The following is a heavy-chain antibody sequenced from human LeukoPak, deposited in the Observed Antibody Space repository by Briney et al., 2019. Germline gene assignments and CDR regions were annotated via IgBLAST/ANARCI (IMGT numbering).Heavy chain of an antibody. J-gene: IGHJ4*02. CDR2: ISGGGSYT. Sequence: GGSLRLSCEASGFTFSTYAMTWVRQAPGKGLEWVSGISGGGSYTYYADSVKGRFTISRDNAKNSLYLQMNSLRAEDTAVYYCARSGYSSGWLPPTFDYWGQGTLVTVSS. D-gene: IGHD6-19*01. V-gene: IGHV3-23*01. CDR1: GFTFSTYA. CDR3: ARSGYSSGWLPPTFDY.